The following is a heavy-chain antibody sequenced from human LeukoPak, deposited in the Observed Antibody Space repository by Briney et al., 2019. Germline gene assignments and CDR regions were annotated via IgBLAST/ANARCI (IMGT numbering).Heavy chain of an antibody. V-gene: IGHV3-48*04. J-gene: IGHJ5*02. CDR1: GFTFSSYS. D-gene: IGHD1-26*01. CDR2: ISSSSSTI. CDR3: ARSRWELPNWFDP. Sequence: GSLRLSCAASGFTFSSYSMNWVRQAPGKGLEWVSYISSSSSTIYYAGSVKGRFTISRDNAKNSLYLQMNSLRAEDTAVYYCARSRWELPNWFDPWGQGTLVTVSS.